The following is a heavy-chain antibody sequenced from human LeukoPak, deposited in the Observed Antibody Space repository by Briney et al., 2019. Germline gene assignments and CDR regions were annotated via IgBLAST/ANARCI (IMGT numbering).Heavy chain of an antibody. D-gene: IGHD1-26*01. CDR2: ISSSSSYI. CDR1: GFTFSSYS. CDR3: AKAGVGATLYYYYYYMDV. J-gene: IGHJ6*03. V-gene: IGHV3-21*01. Sequence: PRGSLRLSRAASGFTFSSYSMNWVRQAPGKGREWVSSISSSSSYIYYPDSVKGRFTISRDNAKNSLYLQMNSLRAEDTAVYYCAKAGVGATLYYYYYYMDVWGKGTTVTISS.